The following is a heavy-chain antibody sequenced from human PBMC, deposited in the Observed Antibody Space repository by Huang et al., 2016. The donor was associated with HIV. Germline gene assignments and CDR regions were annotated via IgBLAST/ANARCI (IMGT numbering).Heavy chain of an antibody. CDR3: ARQVDGFRSHFDF. CDR2: IYPRDSET. CDR1: GYGFSSYW. D-gene: IGHD5-18*01. Sequence: EVLLVQSGAELKEPGESLKISCKASGYGFSSYWIGWVRQTPGKGLGWMGIIYPRDSETKYRPAFDGLVTISADKSTRTAYLQWESLKAPDTAIYFWARQVDGFRSHFDFWGQGTLVSVSS. J-gene: IGHJ4*02. V-gene: IGHV5-51*01.